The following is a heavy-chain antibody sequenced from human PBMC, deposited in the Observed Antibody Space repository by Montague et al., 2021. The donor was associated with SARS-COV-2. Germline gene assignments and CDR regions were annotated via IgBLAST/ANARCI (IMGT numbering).Heavy chain of an antibody. CDR3: ATSGAPNLGDS. Sequence: SLRLSCAASGFTVSNKYMSWVRQAAGKGLDWVSIIYPDGSTYYSDAFKSRFTISRDNSKNTLYLQMNDLEPADTAVYYCATSGAPNLGDSWGQGTLVTVSS. V-gene: IGHV3-53*01. CDR2: IYPDGST. D-gene: IGHD2-8*01. CDR1: GFTVSNKY. J-gene: IGHJ4*02.